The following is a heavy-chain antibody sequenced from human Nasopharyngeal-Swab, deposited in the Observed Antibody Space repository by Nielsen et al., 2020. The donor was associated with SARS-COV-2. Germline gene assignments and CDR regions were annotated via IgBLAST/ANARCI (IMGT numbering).Heavy chain of an antibody. CDR1: GYTLTELS. CDR2: FDPETDET. CDR3: VTGLQQYRLQFDY. V-gene: IGHV1-24*01. Sequence: ASVKVSCKVSGYTLTELSIHLVRQAPGKGLEWMGGFDPETDETLYAQKFQGRVTMTQDTSTDAAYMKVNRLRSEDTAIYYCVTGLQQYRLQFDYWGQGTLVTVSS. J-gene: IGHJ4*02. D-gene: IGHD1-1*01.